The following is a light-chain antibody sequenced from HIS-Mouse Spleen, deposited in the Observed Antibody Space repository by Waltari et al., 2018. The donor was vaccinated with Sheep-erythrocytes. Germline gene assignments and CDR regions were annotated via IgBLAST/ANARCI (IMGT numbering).Light chain of an antibody. J-gene: IGLJ2*01. CDR2: DVS. V-gene: IGLV2-11*02. CDR3: CSYAGSYTFVV. Sequence: QSALTQPRSVSGSPGQSVTIPCTGTSSDVGGYNYVSCYQQHPGKAPKLMIYDVSKRPSGVPDRFSGSKSCNTASLTISGLQAEDEADYYCCSYAGSYTFVVFGGGTKLTVL. CDR1: SSDVGGYNY.